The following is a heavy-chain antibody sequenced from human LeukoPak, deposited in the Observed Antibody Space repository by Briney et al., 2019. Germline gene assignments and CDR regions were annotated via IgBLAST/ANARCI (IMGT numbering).Heavy chain of an antibody. CDR3: ASQAAAGTTGGDY. Sequence: ASVKVSCKASGGTFSSYAISWVRQAPGQGLEWMGGIIPIFGTANYAQKFQDRVTITTDESTSTAYMELSSLRSEDTAVYYCASQAAAGTTGGDYWGQGTLVTVSS. J-gene: IGHJ4*02. V-gene: IGHV1-69*05. CDR2: IIPIFGTA. CDR1: GGTFSSYA. D-gene: IGHD6-13*01.